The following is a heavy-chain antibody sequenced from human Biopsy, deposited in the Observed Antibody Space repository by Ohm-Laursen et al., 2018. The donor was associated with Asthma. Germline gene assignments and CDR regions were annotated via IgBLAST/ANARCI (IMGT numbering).Heavy chain of an antibody. Sequence: SLRLSCTASGFTFSSYGMHWVRQAPGKGLEWVAVISYDGSNKYYADSVRGRFTISRDNSKNTLYLQMNSLRAEDTAVYYCAKESGSNYAFDIWGQGTMVTVSS. CDR3: AKESGSNYAFDI. CDR1: GFTFSSYG. J-gene: IGHJ3*02. D-gene: IGHD1-1*01. CDR2: ISYDGSNK. V-gene: IGHV3-30*18.